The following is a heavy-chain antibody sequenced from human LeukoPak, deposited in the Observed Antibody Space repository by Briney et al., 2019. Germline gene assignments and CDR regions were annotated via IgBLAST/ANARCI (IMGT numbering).Heavy chain of an antibody. CDR1: GFTFSRHG. Sequence: GGSLRLSCAPSGFTFSRHGMHWVRQAPGKGLEWVAVTSSDLNVKLCADSVKGRFTISRDNSRSTLYLQMNSLRPEDTAIYYCAREGYYGSGSPPSLYFDYWGQGTLVTVSS. CDR3: AREGYYGSGSPPSLYFDY. V-gene: IGHV3-30*03. CDR2: TSSDLNVK. J-gene: IGHJ4*02. D-gene: IGHD3-10*01.